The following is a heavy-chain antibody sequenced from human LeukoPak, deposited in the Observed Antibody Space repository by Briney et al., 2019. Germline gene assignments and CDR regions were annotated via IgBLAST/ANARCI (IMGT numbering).Heavy chain of an antibody. V-gene: IGHV5-51*01. Sequence: GEFLKISCKGSGYSFTSYWIGWVRQMPGKGLEWMGIIYPGDSDTRYSPSFQGQVTISADKSISTAYLQWSSLKASDTAMYYCARLGLYYDSSADDAFDIWGQGTMVTVSS. CDR3: ARLGLYYDSSADDAFDI. CDR2: IYPGDSDT. J-gene: IGHJ3*02. CDR1: GYSFTSYW. D-gene: IGHD3-22*01.